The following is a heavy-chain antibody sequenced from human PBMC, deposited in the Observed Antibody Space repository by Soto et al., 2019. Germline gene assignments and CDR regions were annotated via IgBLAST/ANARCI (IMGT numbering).Heavy chain of an antibody. CDR2: IRIMSYGGTT. D-gene: IGHD3-10*01. V-gene: IGHV3-49*04. Sequence: GGSLRLSCAASGFTFSTYAMSWVRQAPGKGLEWVGFIRIMSYGGTTEYAASVKGRFTISRDDSKSIAYLQMNSLKTEDTAVYYCTRERLYHGSGSYNPLSDFWGRGTLVTVSS. CDR3: TRERLYHGSGSYNPLSDF. J-gene: IGHJ4*02. CDR1: GFTFSTYA.